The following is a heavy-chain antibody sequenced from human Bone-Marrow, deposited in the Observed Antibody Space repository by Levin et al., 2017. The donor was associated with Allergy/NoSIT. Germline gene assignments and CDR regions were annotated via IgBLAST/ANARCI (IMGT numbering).Heavy chain of an antibody. Sequence: GESLKISCAASGFTFSTYAMHWVREAPGKGLEWVAVISHDGSNKYYADSVKGRFTISRDNSKNTLYLQMNSLRAEDTAVFYCAKSGGYYDILTGYQKGPFDYWGQGTLVTVSS. CDR2: ISHDGSNK. D-gene: IGHD3-9*01. CDR1: GFTFSTYA. CDR3: AKSGGYYDILTGYQKGPFDY. V-gene: IGHV3-30*18. J-gene: IGHJ4*02.